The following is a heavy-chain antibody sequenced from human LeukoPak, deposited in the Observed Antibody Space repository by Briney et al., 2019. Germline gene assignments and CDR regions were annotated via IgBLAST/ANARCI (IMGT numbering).Heavy chain of an antibody. CDR3: AKEHMAAAVYYFDY. D-gene: IGHD6-13*01. V-gene: IGHV3-23*01. Sequence: GGSLRLSCAASGFTFSSYAMSWVRQAPGKGLEWVSTISGGGGTTDYADSVKGRFTISRDNSKNTLYLQMNSLRAEDTAVYYCAKEHMAAAVYYFDYWGQGTLVTVSS. J-gene: IGHJ4*02. CDR2: ISGGGGTT. CDR1: GFTFSSYA.